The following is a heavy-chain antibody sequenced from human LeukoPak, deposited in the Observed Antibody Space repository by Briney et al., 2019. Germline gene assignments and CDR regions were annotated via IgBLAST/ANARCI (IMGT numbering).Heavy chain of an antibody. CDR2: VHFSGST. Sequence: SETLSLTCTVSGASFSNHYGTWIRQPPGKELEWIGYVHFSGSTKYNPSLRSRVPIPLDTSKNQFPLKLSSVTAADTAVYYCARDSAPVRNSWYFDLWGRGTLVTVSS. CDR3: ARDSAPVRNSWYFDL. J-gene: IGHJ2*01. V-gene: IGHV4-59*11. CDR1: GASFSNHY. D-gene: IGHD4-23*01.